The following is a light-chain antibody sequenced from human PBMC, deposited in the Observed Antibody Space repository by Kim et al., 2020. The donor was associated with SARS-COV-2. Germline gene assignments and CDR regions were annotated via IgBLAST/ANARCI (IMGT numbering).Light chain of an antibody. V-gene: IGKV3-15*01. CDR3: QQYNNWVS. CDR2: GAS. J-gene: IGKJ4*01. CDR1: QTVNTN. Sequence: PVTLSVPPGRRATLSRRARQTVNTNVAWYQQRPGQAPRLLIYGASTRATGVPGRFSGSGSGTEFTLTISSLKSEDFALYFCQQYNNWVSFGAGTKVDIK.